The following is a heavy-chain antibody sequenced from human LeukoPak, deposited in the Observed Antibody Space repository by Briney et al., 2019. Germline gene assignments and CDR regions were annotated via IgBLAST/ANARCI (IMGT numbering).Heavy chain of an antibody. CDR1: GFSFSTHG. V-gene: IGHV3-33*06. D-gene: IGHD2-21*01. CDR2: IWHDGRSI. Sequence: GKSLRLSCVASGFSFSTHGMHWVRQAPGKGLEWVAVIWHDGRSIYNEDSVKGRFTISRDTSGNTVYLQTNSLRAEDTAVYYCAKGFSTLWVNYFDDWGQGTPVTVSS. J-gene: IGHJ4*02. CDR3: AKGFSTLWVNYFDD.